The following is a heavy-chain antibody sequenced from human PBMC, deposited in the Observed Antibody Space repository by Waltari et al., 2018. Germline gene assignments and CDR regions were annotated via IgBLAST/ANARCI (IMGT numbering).Heavy chain of an antibody. CDR3: ARGEAYCSGGSCYVDY. V-gene: IGHV1-8*01. J-gene: IGHJ4*02. D-gene: IGHD2-15*01. CDR1: GYTFTSYD. Sequence: QVQLVQSGAEVKKPGASVKVSCKASGYTFTSYDINWVRQATGQGLEWMGWRNPTSGNKGYAQKFQGRVTMTRNTSISTAYMELSSLRSEDTAVDYCARGEAYCSGGSCYVDYWGQGTLVTVSS. CDR2: RNPTSGNK.